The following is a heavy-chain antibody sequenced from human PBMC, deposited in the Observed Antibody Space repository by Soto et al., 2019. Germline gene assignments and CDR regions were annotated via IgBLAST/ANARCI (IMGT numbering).Heavy chain of an antibody. V-gene: IGHV3-11*01. CDR3: AKACGNIQPHRVGG. Sequence: PGVSLRLSCAASGFSCSDYYMSWNRQPPGKGMKWLSYIRSGDSCSGSSEYYEDSLKGRFTNSWGNANNSRYLQKSGPRAEDTAVYYGAKACGNIQPHRVGGWGQGTT. J-gene: IGHJ6*02. D-gene: IGHD2-15*01. CDR1: GFSCSDYY. CDR2: IRSGDSCSGSSE.